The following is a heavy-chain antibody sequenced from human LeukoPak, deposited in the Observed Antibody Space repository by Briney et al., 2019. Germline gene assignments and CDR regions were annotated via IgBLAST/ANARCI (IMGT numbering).Heavy chain of an antibody. D-gene: IGHD3-16*01. Sequence: GGSLRLSCAASGFTFSDYTMNWVRQAPGKGLEWVANIKEDGSETNYVESVKGRFFISRDNAKNSQRLQMNSLRVEDSAVYYCARCEGFYDYFSGNPTYYFYMDVWGKGTTVTVSS. CDR2: IKEDGSET. J-gene: IGHJ6*03. V-gene: IGHV3-7*01. CDR1: GFTFSDYT. CDR3: ARCEGFYDYFSGNPTYYFYMDV.